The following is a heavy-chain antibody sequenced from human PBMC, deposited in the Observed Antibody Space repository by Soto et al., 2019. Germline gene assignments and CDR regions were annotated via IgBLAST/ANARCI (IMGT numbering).Heavy chain of an antibody. D-gene: IGHD3-3*01. V-gene: IGHV3-23*01. CDR3: AKDGYYDFWSGYYVGY. CDR1: GFTFSSYA. CDR2: ISGSGGST. J-gene: IGHJ4*02. Sequence: GGSLRLSCAASGFTFSSYAMSWVRQAPGKGLEWVSAISGSGGSTYYADSVKGRFTISRDNSKNTLYLQMNSLRADDTAVYYCAKDGYYDFWSGYYVGYWGQGTLVTVSS.